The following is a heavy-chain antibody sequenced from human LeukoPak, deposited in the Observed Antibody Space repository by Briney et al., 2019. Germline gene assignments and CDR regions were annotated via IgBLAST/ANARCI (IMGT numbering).Heavy chain of an antibody. CDR1: GFTFSIYS. CDR3: ARESSLYTSRDFDAFDI. Sequence: GGSLRLSCAGSGFTFSIYSAHWVRQSPGKGLEGVGVLSYYGCNEYCADSVKGRFTISRDKPHNTLYLQMNNPRPEDTAVYYCARESSLYTSRDFDAFDIWGQGTMVTVSS. D-gene: IGHD3-16*02. CDR2: LSYYGCNE. J-gene: IGHJ3*02. V-gene: IGHV3-30*04.